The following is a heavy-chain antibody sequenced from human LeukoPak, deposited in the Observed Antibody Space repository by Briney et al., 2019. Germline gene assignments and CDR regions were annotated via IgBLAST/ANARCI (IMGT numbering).Heavy chain of an antibody. CDR2: INSDGSST. CDR1: GFTFSSYW. D-gene: IGHD2-21*02. CDR3: AKLTAANDDVDY. Sequence: GGSLRLSCAASGFTFSSYWMHWVRQAPGKGLVWVSRINSDGSSTRYADSVKGRFTISRDNAKNTLYLQMNSLRAEDTAVYYCAKLTAANDDVDYWGQGTLVTVSS. V-gene: IGHV3-74*01. J-gene: IGHJ4*02.